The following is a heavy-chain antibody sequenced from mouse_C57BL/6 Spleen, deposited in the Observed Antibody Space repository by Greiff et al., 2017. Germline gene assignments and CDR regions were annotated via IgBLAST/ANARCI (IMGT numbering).Heavy chain of an antibody. CDR2: IYPSDSET. V-gene: IGHV1-61*01. CDR1: GYTFTSYW. Sequence: VQLQQPGAELVRPGSSVKLSCKASGYTFTSYWMDWVKQRPGQGLEWIGNIYPSDSETHYNQKFKDKATLTVDKSSSTAYMQLSSLTSDDSAVYYCAALPTYLYAMDYWGQGTSVTVSS. D-gene: IGHD5-1*01. J-gene: IGHJ4*01. CDR3: AALPTYLYAMDY.